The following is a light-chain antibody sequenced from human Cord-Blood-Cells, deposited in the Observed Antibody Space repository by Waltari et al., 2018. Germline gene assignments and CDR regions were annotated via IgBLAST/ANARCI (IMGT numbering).Light chain of an antibody. CDR1: QSVSSSY. CDR2: GAA. CDR3: QQYGSSRWT. Sequence: EIVLTQSPGTLSLSPGERATLSCSASQSVSSSYLAWYQQKPGQAPRLLIYGAASRATGIPDRFIGSGSGTDFTLTISRLEPEDFAVYYCQQYGSSRWTFGQGTKVEIK. J-gene: IGKJ1*01. V-gene: IGKV3-20*01.